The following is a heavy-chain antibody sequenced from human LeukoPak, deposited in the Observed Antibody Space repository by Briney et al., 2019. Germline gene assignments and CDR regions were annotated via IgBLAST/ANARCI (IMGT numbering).Heavy chain of an antibody. CDR1: GFTFSGYS. J-gene: IGHJ4*02. CDR2: ISSSSGTI. CDR3: ARRGWGGSGFDY. V-gene: IGHV3-48*01. D-gene: IGHD3-16*01. Sequence: GGSLRLSCAASGFTFSGYSMNWVRQTPGKGLEWLSYISSSSGTIYSADSVKGRFTISRDNPKNSLYLQMNSLRAEDTAVYYCARRGWGGSGFDYWGQGTLVTVSS.